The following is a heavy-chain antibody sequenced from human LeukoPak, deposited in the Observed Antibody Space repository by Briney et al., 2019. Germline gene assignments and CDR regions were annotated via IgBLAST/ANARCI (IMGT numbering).Heavy chain of an antibody. Sequence: SETLSLTCTVSGGSISSYYWSWIRQPPGKGLEWIGYIYGSGSTNYNPSLKSRVTISVDTSRNQFSLKLSSVTAADTAVYHCARRGGYSYGSHEYWGQGTLVTVSS. V-gene: IGHV4-59*08. CDR3: ARRGGYSYGSHEY. D-gene: IGHD5-18*01. CDR2: IYGSGST. J-gene: IGHJ4*02. CDR1: GGSISSYY.